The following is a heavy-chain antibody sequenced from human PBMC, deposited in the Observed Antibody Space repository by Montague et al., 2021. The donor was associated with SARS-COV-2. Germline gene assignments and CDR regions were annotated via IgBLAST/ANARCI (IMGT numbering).Heavy chain of an antibody. CDR3: ARDNYDYVWGSYRYIY. CDR2: ISYDGSSK. D-gene: IGHD3-16*02. V-gene: IGHV3-30*04. CDR1: GFTFSSYA. Sequence: SLRLSCAASGFTFSSYAMHWVRQAPGKGLEWVAVISYDGSSKYYADSVKGRFTISRDNSKNTLYLQMNSLRAEDTAVYYCARDNYDYVWGSYRYIYWGQGTLVTVSS. J-gene: IGHJ4*02.